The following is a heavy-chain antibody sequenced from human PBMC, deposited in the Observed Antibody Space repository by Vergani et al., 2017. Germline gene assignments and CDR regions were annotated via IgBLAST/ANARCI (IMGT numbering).Heavy chain of an antibody. CDR3: ARGPRGIVGAKSNPRFDY. CDR1: GYTFTSYA. CDR2: INTNTGNP. J-gene: IGHJ4*02. Sequence: QVQLVHSGSELKKPGASVKVSCKASGYTFTSYAMNWVRQAPGQGLVWMGWINTNTGNPTYSQGFTGRFVFSLDTSVSTAYLQISSLKAEDTAVYYCARGPRGIVGAKSNPRFDYWGQGTLVTVSS. V-gene: IGHV7-4-1*02. D-gene: IGHD1-26*01.